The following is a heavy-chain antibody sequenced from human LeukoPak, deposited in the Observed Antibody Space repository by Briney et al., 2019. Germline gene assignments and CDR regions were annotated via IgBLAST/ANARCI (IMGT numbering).Heavy chain of an antibody. CDR1: GGSFSGYY. CDR3: ARASTYSSWYVY. D-gene: IGHD6-13*01. CDR2: INHSGST. V-gene: IGHV4-34*01. J-gene: IGHJ4*02. Sequence: SETLSLTCAVYGGSFSGYYWSWIRQPPGKGREWIGEINHSGSTNYNPSLKSRVTISVDTSKNQFSLKLSSVTAADTAVYYCARASTYSSWYVYWGQGTLVTVSS.